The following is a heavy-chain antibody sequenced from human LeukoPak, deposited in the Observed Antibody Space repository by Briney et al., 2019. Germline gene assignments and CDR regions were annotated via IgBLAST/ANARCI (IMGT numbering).Heavy chain of an antibody. J-gene: IGHJ3*02. Sequence: ASVKVSCKASGYTFSSYGISWVRQAPGQGLEWLGYISAYNGNTNYAQKVQGRITMTTDTSTSTAYMEMRSLRSDDTAVYYCARVLPYGSGSYDAFDIWGQETMVTVSS. CDR2: ISAYNGNT. CDR3: ARVLPYGSGSYDAFDI. D-gene: IGHD3-10*01. V-gene: IGHV1-18*01. CDR1: GYTFSSYG.